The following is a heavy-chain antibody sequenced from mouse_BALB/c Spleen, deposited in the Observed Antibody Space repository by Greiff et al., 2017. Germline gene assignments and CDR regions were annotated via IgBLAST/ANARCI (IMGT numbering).Heavy chain of an antibody. V-gene: IGHV1-69*02. CDR3: TGYGNYDAMDY. J-gene: IGHJ4*01. CDR1: GYTFTSYW. Sequence: QVQLQQPGAELVRPGASVKLSCKASGYTFTSYWINWVKQRPGQGLEWIGNIYPSDSYTNYNQKFKDKATLTVDKSSSTAYMQLSSPTSEDSAVYYCTGYGNYDAMDYWGQGTSVTVSS. D-gene: IGHD2-1*01. CDR2: IYPSDSYT.